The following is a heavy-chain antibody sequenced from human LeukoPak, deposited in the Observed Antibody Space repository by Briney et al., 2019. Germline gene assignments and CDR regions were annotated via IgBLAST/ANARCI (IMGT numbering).Heavy chain of an antibody. CDR3: ARDRKYYYDSSGYYAFDY. Sequence: ASVKVSCKASGYTFTSYGISWVRQAPGQGPEWMGWISAYNGNTNYAQKLQGRVTMTTDTSTSTAYMELRSLRSDDTAVYYCARDRKYYYDSSGYYAFDYWGQGTLVTVSS. J-gene: IGHJ4*02. D-gene: IGHD3-22*01. V-gene: IGHV1-18*01. CDR2: ISAYNGNT. CDR1: GYTFTSYG.